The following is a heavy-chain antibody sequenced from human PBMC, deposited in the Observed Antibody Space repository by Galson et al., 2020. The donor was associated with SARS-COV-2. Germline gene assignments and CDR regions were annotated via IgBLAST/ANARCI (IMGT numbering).Heavy chain of an antibody. J-gene: IGHJ6*02. D-gene: IGHD2-15*01. CDR2: IDWDDDK. V-gene: IGHV2-70*01. CDR3: ARGIVVVVAGTYCYYGMDV. CDR1: GFSLSTSGMC. Sequence: SGPTLVKPTQTLTLTCTFSGFSLSTSGMCVSWIRQPPGKALEWLALIDWDDDKYYSTSLKTRLTISKDTSKNQVVLTMTNMDPVDTATYYCARGIVVVVAGTYCYYGMDVWGQGTTVTVSS.